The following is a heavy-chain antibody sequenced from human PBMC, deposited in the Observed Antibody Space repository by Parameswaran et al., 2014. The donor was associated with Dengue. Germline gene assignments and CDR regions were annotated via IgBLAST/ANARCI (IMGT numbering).Heavy chain of an antibody. V-gene: IGHV3-23*01. CDR3: AKGGFLEWLPNWFDP. Sequence: VRQAPGKGLEWVSAISGSGGSTYYADSVKGRFTISRDNSKNTLYLQMNSLRAEDTAAYYCAKGGFLEWLPNWFDPWGQGTLVTVSS. D-gene: IGHD3-3*01. CDR2: ISGSGGST. J-gene: IGHJ5*02.